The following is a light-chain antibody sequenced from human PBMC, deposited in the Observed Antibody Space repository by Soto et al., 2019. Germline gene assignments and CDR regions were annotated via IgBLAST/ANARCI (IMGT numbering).Light chain of an antibody. CDR1: QRISGY. J-gene: IGKJ1*01. Sequence: DIVVTQTPLSLSVTPGQPASMSCKSSQRISGYLGWYQQKPGQAPRLLIYDASNRATGIPVRFSGSGSGTDYTLTITNLEPEDFAIYYCQQRSNWPWTFGQGTKVDIK. CDR3: QQRSNWPWT. V-gene: IGKV3-11*01. CDR2: DAS.